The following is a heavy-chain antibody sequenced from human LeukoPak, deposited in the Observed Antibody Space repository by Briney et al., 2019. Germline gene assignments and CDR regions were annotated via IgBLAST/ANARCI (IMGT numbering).Heavy chain of an antibody. Sequence: GGSLRLSCAASGFTFSSYSMNWVRQAPGKGLEWVSSISSSSSNTYYADSVKGRFTISRDNAKNSLYLQMNSLRAEDTAVYYCARGDYGGNSGDYWGQGTLVTVSS. CDR1: GFTFSSYS. CDR3: ARGDYGGNSGDY. D-gene: IGHD4-23*01. V-gene: IGHV3-21*01. J-gene: IGHJ4*02. CDR2: ISSSSSNT.